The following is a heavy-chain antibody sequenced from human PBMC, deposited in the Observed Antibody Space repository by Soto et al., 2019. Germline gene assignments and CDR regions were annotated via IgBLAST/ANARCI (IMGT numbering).Heavy chain of an antibody. D-gene: IGHD5-12*01. V-gene: IGHV1-18*01. CDR2: INANNGNT. J-gene: IGHJ4*02. Sequence: QVQLVQSGAEGKKPGASVKVSCKASGYTFTSYGLSWVRQAPGQGLEWMGWINANNGNTKYAQKLEAGLTMTTDTSTTTAYMELRSLRSDYTAVYYCARDLNLWLVDYWGQGTLVTVSS. CDR1: GYTFTSYG. CDR3: ARDLNLWLVDY.